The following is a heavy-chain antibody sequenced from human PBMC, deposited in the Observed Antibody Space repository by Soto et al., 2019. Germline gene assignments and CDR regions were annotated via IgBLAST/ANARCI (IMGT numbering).Heavy chain of an antibody. V-gene: IGHV3-23*01. CDR2: ITGSGGIT. J-gene: IGHJ4*02. D-gene: IGHD3-3*01. CDR1: GFTFSSNA. CDR3: AKASRRVTIFEVVSPPADY. Sequence: GGSLRLSCAASGFTFSSNAMSWVRRAPGKGLEWVSGITGSGGITDYADSVKGRFTISRDNSKNTLYLQMNSLRAEDTAVYYCAKASRRVTIFEVVSPPADYWGQGTLVTVSS.